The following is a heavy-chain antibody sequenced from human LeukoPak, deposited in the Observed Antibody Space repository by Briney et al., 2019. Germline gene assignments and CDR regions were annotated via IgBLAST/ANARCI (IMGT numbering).Heavy chain of an antibody. D-gene: IGHD4-17*01. V-gene: IGHV3-23*01. Sequence: GGSLRLSCAASGFPFSSYAMSWIRQAPGKGLEWLSAISPTTGTTFYADSVKGRFTISRDNSRSTLYLQMNGLRAEDTAKYYCATITSNGERYFDYWGQGALVTVSS. CDR2: ISPTTGTT. CDR3: ATITSNGERYFDY. J-gene: IGHJ4*02. CDR1: GFPFSSYA.